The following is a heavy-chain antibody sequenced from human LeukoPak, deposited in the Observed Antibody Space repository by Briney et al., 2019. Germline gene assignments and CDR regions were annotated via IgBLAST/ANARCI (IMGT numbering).Heavy chain of an antibody. J-gene: IGHJ4*02. Sequence: GGSLRLSCAASGFTVSSNYMSWVRQAPGKGLEWVSVIYSGGSTYYADSVKGRFTISRDNSKNTLYLQMNSLRAEDTAVYYCASRSSSTWGGFDYWGQGTLVTVSS. CDR3: ASRSSSTWGGFDY. CDR1: GFTVSSNY. CDR2: IYSGGST. D-gene: IGHD6-13*01. V-gene: IGHV3-53*01.